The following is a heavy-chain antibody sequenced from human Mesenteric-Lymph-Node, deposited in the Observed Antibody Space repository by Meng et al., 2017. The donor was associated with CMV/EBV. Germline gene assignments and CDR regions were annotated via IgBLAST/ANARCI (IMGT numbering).Heavy chain of an antibody. D-gene: IGHD3-10*01. Sequence: ASGGTFSSYAISWVRQAPGQGLEWMGGIIPIFGTANYAQKFQGRVTITADKSTSTAYMELSSLRSEDTAVYYCARGYYGSGRNWFDPWGQGTLVTVPQ. V-gene: IGHV1-69*06. CDR1: GGTFSSYA. CDR3: ARGYYGSGRNWFDP. CDR2: IIPIFGTA. J-gene: IGHJ5*02.